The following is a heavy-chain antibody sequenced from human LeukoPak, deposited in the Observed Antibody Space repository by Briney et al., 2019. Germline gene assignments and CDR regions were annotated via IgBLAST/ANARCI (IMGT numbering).Heavy chain of an antibody. CDR1: GFTFDDYA. D-gene: IGHD3-3*01. CDR2: ISWNSGSI. CDR3: ARERQNKDFWSGGDY. V-gene: IGHV3-9*01. J-gene: IGHJ4*02. Sequence: PGGSLRLSCAASGFTFDDYAMHWVRQAPGKGLEWVSAISWNSGSIGYADSVKGRFTISRDNAKNSLYLQMNTLRPEDTAVYYCARERQNKDFWSGGDYWGQGTLVTVSS.